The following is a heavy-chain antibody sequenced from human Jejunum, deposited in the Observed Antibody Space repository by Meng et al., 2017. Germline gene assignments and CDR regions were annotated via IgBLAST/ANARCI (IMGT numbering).Heavy chain of an antibody. D-gene: IGHD5-18*01. Sequence: GESLKISCAASRFTFSVYSMSWVRQAPGKGLEWVSGLSSSGRTTYYADSVKGRFTISRDNSKNMVYLQMSSLRAEDTAVYYCARGYSYVWGQGTLVTVSS. V-gene: IGHV3-23*01. CDR1: RFTFSVYS. CDR2: LSSSGRTT. J-gene: IGHJ4*02. CDR3: ARGYSYV.